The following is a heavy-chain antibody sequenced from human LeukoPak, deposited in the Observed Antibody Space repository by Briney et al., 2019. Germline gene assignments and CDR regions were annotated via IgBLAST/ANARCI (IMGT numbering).Heavy chain of an antibody. CDR1: GFTFSSYW. CDR3: ARDEGAGYSSSWYWLGQYYYYGMDV. D-gene: IGHD6-13*01. V-gene: IGHV3-74*01. J-gene: IGHJ6*02. CDR2: INSDGSST. Sequence: PGGSLRLSCAASGFTFSSYWMHWVRQAPGKGLVWVSRINSDGSSTSYADSVKGRFTISRDNAKNTLYLQMNSLRAEDTAVYYCARDEGAGYSSSWYWLGQYYYYGMDVWGQGTTVTVSS.